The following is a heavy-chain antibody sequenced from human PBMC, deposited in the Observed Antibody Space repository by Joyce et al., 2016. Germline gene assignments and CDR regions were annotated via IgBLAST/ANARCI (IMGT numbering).Heavy chain of an antibody. CDR3: AREGKNFYEVSTYYGMDV. D-gene: IGHD2/OR15-2a*01. J-gene: IGHJ6*02. V-gene: IGHV4-39*07. Sequence: QHQLQESGPGLVKPSETLSLTCSVSGASISTSSYYWAWSRQSPGTGLEWSGSIYYRGSTYYNPPLSSRGTISRDTSKNQFSLKVTSVTAADTAVYYCAREGKNFYEVSTYYGMDVWGQGTTVIVSS. CDR1: GASISTSSYY. CDR2: IYYRGST.